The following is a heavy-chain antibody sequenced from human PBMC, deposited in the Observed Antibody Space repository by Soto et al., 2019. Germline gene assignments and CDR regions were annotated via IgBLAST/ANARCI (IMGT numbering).Heavy chain of an antibody. V-gene: IGHV3-23*01. J-gene: IGHJ6*02. Sequence: PGGSLRLSCEASGFTFIDYYMSWVRQAPGKGLEWVSSISDSGTKTFYGDSVKGRFAISRDTSKNTVYMQMNSLRAEDTAVYYCANQAEWELLELYYYGMDVWGQGTTVTVSS. CDR3: ANQAEWELLELYYYGMDV. CDR2: ISDSGTKT. D-gene: IGHD1-26*01. CDR1: GFTFIDYY.